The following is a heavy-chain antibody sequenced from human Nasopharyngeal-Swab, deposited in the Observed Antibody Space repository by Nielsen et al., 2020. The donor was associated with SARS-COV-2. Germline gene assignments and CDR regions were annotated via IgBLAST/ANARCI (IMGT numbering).Heavy chain of an antibody. Sequence: SNTLSPTFPLYGSSFINFYCSWIRQPPGKGLEWIGEINHSGSTNYNTSLKSRVTISVDTSKNHFSLKLSSVTAADTAVYYCGSHRGYRRNGMDVWGQGTTVTVSS. CDR3: GSHRGYRRNGMDV. CDR1: GSSFINFY. V-gene: IGHV4-34*01. D-gene: IGHD5-18*01. CDR2: INHSGST. J-gene: IGHJ6*02.